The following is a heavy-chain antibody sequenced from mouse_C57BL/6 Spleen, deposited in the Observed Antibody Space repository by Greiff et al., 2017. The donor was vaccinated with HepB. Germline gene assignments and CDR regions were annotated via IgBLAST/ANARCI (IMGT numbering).Heavy chain of an antibody. J-gene: IGHJ4*01. CDR3: ARSPIAMDY. V-gene: IGHV1-82*01. CDR2: IYPGDGDT. CDR1: GYAFSSSW. Sequence: VQLQQSGPELVKPGASVKISCKASGYAFSSSWMNWVKQRPGKGLEWIGRIYPGDGDTNYNGKFKGKATLTADKSSSTAYMQLSSLTSEDSAVYFGARSPIAMDYWGQGTSVTVSS.